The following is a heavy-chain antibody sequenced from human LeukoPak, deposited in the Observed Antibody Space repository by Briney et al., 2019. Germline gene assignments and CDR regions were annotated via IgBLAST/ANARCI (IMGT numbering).Heavy chain of an antibody. D-gene: IGHD3-3*01. Sequence: SETLSLTCTVSSYSISSGYYWGWIRQPPGKGLEWIGSIYHSGTTYYNPSLKSRLTISVDTSKIQFSLKLSSVTTADTAVYYCARVPHGETIFGVVLYWFDPWGQGTLVTVFS. V-gene: IGHV4-38-2*02. J-gene: IGHJ5*02. CDR1: SYSISSGYY. CDR3: ARVPHGETIFGVVLYWFDP. CDR2: IYHSGTT.